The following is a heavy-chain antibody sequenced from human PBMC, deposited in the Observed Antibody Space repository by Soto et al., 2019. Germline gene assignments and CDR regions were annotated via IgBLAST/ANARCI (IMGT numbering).Heavy chain of an antibody. CDR2: IYKRATT. CDR3: ARGRYCLTGRCFPNWFDS. CDR1: GDSISNLDYF. D-gene: IGHD7-27*01. Sequence: SETLSLTCSVSGDSISNLDYFWAWIRQPPGQALEYIGYIYKRATTYYNPSFESRVAISVDTSKSQFSLNATSVTAADTAVYFCARGRYCLTGRCFPNWFDSWGQGALVTVSS. V-gene: IGHV4-30-4*01. J-gene: IGHJ5*01.